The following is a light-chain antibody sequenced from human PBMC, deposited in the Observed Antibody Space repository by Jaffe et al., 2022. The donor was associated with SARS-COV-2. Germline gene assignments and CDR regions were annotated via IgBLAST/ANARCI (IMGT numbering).Light chain of an antibody. CDR2: DAS. Sequence: EIVMTQSPATLSVSPGERATLSCRASQSISNNLAWYQQKPGQAPRRLIYDASTRATGIPARFSGSGSGTEFTLTISSLQSEDFAVYYCQQYNKWPPLTFGGGTKVEIK. CDR1: QSISNN. J-gene: IGKJ4*01. CDR3: QQYNKWPPLT. V-gene: IGKV3-15*01.